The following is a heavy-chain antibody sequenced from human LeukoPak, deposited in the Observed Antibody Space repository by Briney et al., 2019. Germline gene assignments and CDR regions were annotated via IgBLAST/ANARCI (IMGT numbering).Heavy chain of an antibody. CDR3: ARDGGRYCSTSGCFPFDY. CDR2: INPDSGGA. V-gene: IGHV1-2*02. D-gene: IGHD2-15*01. Sequence: ASVKVSCKASGYTFTGSYMHWVRQAPGQDLEWMGWINPDSGGAHYAQKFQGRVTMTRDTSITTAYMELSRLKSDDTAVYYCARDGGRYCSTSGCFPFDYWGQGTLVTVSS. J-gene: IGHJ4*02. CDR1: GYTFTGSY.